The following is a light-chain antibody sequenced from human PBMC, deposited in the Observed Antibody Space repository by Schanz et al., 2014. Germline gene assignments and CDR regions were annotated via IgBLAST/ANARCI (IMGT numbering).Light chain of an antibody. CDR1: QSVSSN. CDR2: DAS. V-gene: IGKV3-11*01. J-gene: IGKJ3*01. CDR3: HQRSNWSFK. Sequence: EIVMTQSPATLSVSPGERATLSCRARQSVSSNLAWYQHKNGQAPRLLIYDASARATGVPARFSGSGSGTXFTLTISGLEPDDSAIYYCHQRSNWSFKFGPGTKVEIK.